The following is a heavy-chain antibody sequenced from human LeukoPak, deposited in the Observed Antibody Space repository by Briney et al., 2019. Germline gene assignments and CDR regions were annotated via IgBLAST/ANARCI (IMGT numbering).Heavy chain of an antibody. CDR1: GFTFSSYA. CDR2: ISYDGSNK. V-gene: IGHV3-30*04. Sequence: PGGSLRLSCAASGFTFSSYAMHWVRQAPGKGLEWVAVISYDGSNKYYADSVKGRFTISRDNSKNTLYLQMNSLRAEDTAVYYCAKDRESSRWAYYFDYWGQGTLVTVSS. D-gene: IGHD6-13*01. J-gene: IGHJ4*02. CDR3: AKDRESSRWAYYFDY.